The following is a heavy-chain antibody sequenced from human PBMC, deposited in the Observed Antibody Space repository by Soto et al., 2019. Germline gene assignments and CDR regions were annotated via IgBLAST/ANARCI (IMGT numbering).Heavy chain of an antibody. CDR2: ISGSGGGT. CDR3: AKKAVPGSKFQNYFDY. J-gene: IGHJ4*02. V-gene: IGHV3-23*01. Sequence: LRLSCAASGFTFSSYAMSWVRQAPGKGLEWVSTISGSGGGTYYADSVKGRFTISRDNSKNTLYLQMNSLRAEDTAVYYCAKKAVPGSKFQNYFDYWGQGTLVTVSS. CDR1: GFTFSSYA. D-gene: IGHD6-19*01.